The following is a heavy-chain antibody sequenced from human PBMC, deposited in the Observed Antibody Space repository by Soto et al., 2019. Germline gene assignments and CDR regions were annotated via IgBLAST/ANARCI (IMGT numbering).Heavy chain of an antibody. D-gene: IGHD3-3*01. J-gene: IGHJ5*02. CDR2: FDPEDGET. V-gene: IGHV1-24*01. CDR3: ATVPHLRFLEWLLDP. CDR1: GYTLTELS. Sequence: ASVKVSCKVSGYTLTELSMHWVRQAPGKGLEWMGGFDPEDGETIYAQKFQGRVTMTGDTSTDTAYMELSSLRSEDTAVYYCATVPHLRFLEWLLDPWGQGTLVTVSS.